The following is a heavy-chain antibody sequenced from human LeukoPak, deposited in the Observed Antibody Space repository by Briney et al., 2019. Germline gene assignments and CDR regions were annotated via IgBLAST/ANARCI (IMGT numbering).Heavy chain of an antibody. CDR1: GGSISSYY. CDR3: ARVRYYYDSSGYYSGWFDP. D-gene: IGHD3-22*01. V-gene: IGHV4-59*01. J-gene: IGHJ5*02. CDR2: IYYSGST. Sequence: TSETLSLTCTVSGGSISSYYWSWIRQPPGKGLEWIGYIYYSGSTNYNPSLKSRVTISVDPSKNQFSLKLSSVTAADTAVYYCARVRYYYDSSGYYSGWFDPWGQGTLVTVSS.